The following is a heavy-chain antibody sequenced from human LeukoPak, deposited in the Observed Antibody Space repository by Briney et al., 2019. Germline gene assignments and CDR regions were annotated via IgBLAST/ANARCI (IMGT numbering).Heavy chain of an antibody. CDR3: ATDAGEGYHQMDY. CDR1: GFTFSSYS. V-gene: IGHV3-21*01. J-gene: IGHJ4*02. Sequence: GGSLRLSCAASGFTFSSYSMNWVRQAPGKGLEWVASISSGSNYIYYADSVKGRFTVSRDNAKNSLYLQMNSLRAEDTAVYYCATDAGEGYHQMDYWGQGTLVTVSS. D-gene: IGHD2-2*01. CDR2: ISSGSNYI.